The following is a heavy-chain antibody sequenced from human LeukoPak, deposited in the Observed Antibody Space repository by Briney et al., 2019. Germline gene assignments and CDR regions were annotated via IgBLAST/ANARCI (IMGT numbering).Heavy chain of an antibody. V-gene: IGHV3-23*01. CDR3: AKDDGSGFGRGYFDY. CDR2: MSNSGGST. J-gene: IGHJ4*02. D-gene: IGHD3-10*01. Sequence: GGSLRLSCTASGFTFRSYAMSWVRQAPGKGLEWVSAMSNSGGSTYYADSVKGRFTISRDNSKSTLYLQMNSLRAEHTAVYYCAKDDGSGFGRGYFDYWGQGALVTVSS. CDR1: GFTFRSYA.